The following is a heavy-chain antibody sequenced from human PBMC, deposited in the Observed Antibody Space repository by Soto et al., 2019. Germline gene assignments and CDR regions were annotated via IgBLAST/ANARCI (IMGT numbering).Heavy chain of an antibody. D-gene: IGHD5-12*01. CDR3: TRESGSPTNTFDP. CDR2: ISPNRGTT. Sequence: ASVKVSCKASGYSFNSYEISWVRQATGQGLEWMAWISPNRGTTGYAQRFQDRLTVTSNASLSTVYMELTSLRSEDTAVYFCTRESGSPTNTFDPWGQGTQVTVSS. V-gene: IGHV1-8*01. CDR1: GYSFNSYE. J-gene: IGHJ5*02.